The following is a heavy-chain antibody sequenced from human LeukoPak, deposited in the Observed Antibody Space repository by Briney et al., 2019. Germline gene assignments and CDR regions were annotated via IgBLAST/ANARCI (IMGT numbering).Heavy chain of an antibody. J-gene: IGHJ6*02. D-gene: IGHD2-15*01. CDR2: ISYDGSNK. Sequence: GGSLRLSCAASGFTFSRYALHWVRQAPGKGLEWVAAISYDGSNKYYADSVKGRFTISRDNSKNTLYQQMNSLRAEDTAVYYCAKGLGGYYYYGMDVWGQGTTVTVSS. V-gene: IGHV3-30-3*01. CDR3: AKGLGGYYYYGMDV. CDR1: GFTFSRYA.